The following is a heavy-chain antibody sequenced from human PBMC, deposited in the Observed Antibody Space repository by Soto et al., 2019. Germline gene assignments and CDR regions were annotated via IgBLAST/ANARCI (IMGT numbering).Heavy chain of an antibody. D-gene: IGHD6-13*01. CDR1: GDRVSSNSAA. V-gene: IGHV6-1*01. Sequence: PSKTRSRTCAIPGDRVSSNSAAWNWIRQSPSRGLEWLGRTYYRSKWYNDDAVSVKSRITLNPDTSKNQCSLQLNSLTPEDTAVYYCARAGVKYSSSWYFDYWGQGTLVTVSS. CDR2: TYYRSKWYN. CDR3: ARAGVKYSSSWYFDY. J-gene: IGHJ4*02.